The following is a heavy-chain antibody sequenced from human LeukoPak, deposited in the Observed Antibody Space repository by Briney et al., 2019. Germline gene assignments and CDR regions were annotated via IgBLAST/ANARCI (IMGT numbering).Heavy chain of an antibody. CDR3: ARHSKTYYDFWSGYYIGYFDY. CDR1: GGSFSGYY. CDR2: INHSGST. D-gene: IGHD3-3*01. V-gene: IGHV4-34*01. J-gene: IGHJ4*02. Sequence: PSETLSLTCAVYGGSFSGYYWSWIRQPPGKGLEWIGEINHSGSTNYNPSLKSRVTISVDTSKNQFSLKLSSVTAADTAVYYCARHSKTYYDFWSGYYIGYFDYWGQGTLVTVSS.